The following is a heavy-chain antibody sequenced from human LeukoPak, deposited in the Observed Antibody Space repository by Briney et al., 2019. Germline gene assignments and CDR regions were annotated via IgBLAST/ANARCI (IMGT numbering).Heavy chain of an antibody. CDR2: IYYSGNT. CDR3: ARGSSSSSGWYFDL. J-gene: IGHJ2*01. D-gene: IGHD6-6*01. Sequence: SETLSLTCTISGGFISTYYWSWIRQPPGKGLEWIGYIYYSGNTNYSPSLKSRVTISIDTSKNLFSLKLSAVTAADTAVYYCARGSSSSSGWYFDLWGRGTPVTVSS. V-gene: IGHV4-59*01. CDR1: GGFISTYY.